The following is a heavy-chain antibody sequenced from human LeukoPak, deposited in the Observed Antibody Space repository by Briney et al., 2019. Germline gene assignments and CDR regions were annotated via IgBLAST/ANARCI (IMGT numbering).Heavy chain of an antibody. Sequence: PGGSLRLSCAASGFTFSSYSMNWVRQAPGKGLEWVSSISSSSSYIYYADSVKGRFTISRDNAKNSLYLQMNGLRAEDTAVYYCARDSGDSSGYYFDAFDIWGQGTMVTVSS. V-gene: IGHV3-21*01. CDR3: ARDSGDSSGYYFDAFDI. D-gene: IGHD3-22*01. CDR2: ISSSSSYI. CDR1: GFTFSSYS. J-gene: IGHJ3*02.